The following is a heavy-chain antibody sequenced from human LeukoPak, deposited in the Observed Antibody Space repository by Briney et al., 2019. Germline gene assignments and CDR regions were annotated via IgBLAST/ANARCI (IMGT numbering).Heavy chain of an antibody. J-gene: IGHJ2*01. CDR1: GFTFDDYA. V-gene: IGHV3-9*01. Sequence: PGRSLRLSCAASGFTFDDYAMHWVRQAPGKGLEWVSGISWNSGSRGYADSVKGRFTISRDNAKNSLYLQMNSLRAEDTALYYCAKGAVAGNYWYFDLWGQGTLVTVSS. CDR3: AKGAVAGNYWYFDL. CDR2: ISWNSGSR. D-gene: IGHD6-19*01.